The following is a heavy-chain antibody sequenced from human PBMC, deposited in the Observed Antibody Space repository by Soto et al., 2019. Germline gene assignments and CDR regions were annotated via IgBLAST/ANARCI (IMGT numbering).Heavy chain of an antibody. CDR1: GFTFSSYA. D-gene: IGHD6-19*01. CDR3: AKDSISSGCYFDY. V-gene: IGHV3-30-3*01. Sequence: GGSLRLSCAASGFTFSSYAMHWVRQAPGKGLERVAVISYDGSNKYYADSVKGRFTISRDNSKNTLYLQMNRLRAEDTAVYYCAKDSISSGCYFDYWGQGALVTVSS. J-gene: IGHJ4*02. CDR2: ISYDGSNK.